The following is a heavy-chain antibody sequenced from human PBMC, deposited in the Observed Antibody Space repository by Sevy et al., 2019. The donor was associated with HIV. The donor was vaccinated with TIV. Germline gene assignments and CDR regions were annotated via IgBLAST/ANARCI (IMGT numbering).Heavy chain of an antibody. V-gene: IGHV3-21*01. CDR3: ARDQYYDYVWGSYRQGDAFDI. D-gene: IGHD3-16*02. CDR2: ISSSSSYI. Sequence: GGSLRLSRAASGFTFSSYSMNWVRQAPGKGLEWVSSISSSSSYIYYADSVKGRFTISRDNAKNSLYLQMNSLRAEDTAVYYCARDQYYDYVWGSYRQGDAFDIWGQGTMVTVSS. CDR1: GFTFSSYS. J-gene: IGHJ3*02.